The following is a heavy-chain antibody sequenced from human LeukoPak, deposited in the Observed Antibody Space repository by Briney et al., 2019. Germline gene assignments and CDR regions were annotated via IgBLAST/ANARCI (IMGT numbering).Heavy chain of an antibody. V-gene: IGHV3-23*01. J-gene: IGHJ5*01. CDR3: AKDLLTEWGSPGDS. CDR2: ISGSGSAT. D-gene: IGHD7-27*01. CDR1: GFTFSSFV. Sequence: QAGGSLRLSSAASGFTFSSFVMGWVRLAPGKGLEWVSGISGSGSATRYADSVTGRFTISRDNSKNTLYLQMNSLRVEDTAVYYCAKDLLTEWGSPGDSWGQGTLVTVSS.